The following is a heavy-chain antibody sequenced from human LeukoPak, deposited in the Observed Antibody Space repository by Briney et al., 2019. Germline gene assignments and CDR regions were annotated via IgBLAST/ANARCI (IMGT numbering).Heavy chain of an antibody. Sequence: GGSLRFSCAASGFTFSSYAMHWVRQAPGKGLEWVAVIWYDGSNKYYADSVKGRSTISRDNSKNTLYLQMNSLRADDTAVYYCAKVTDSSGYFPSDYWGQGTLVTVSS. D-gene: IGHD3-22*01. V-gene: IGHV3-33*06. CDR2: IWYDGSNK. CDR1: GFTFSSYA. J-gene: IGHJ4*02. CDR3: AKVTDSSGYFPSDY.